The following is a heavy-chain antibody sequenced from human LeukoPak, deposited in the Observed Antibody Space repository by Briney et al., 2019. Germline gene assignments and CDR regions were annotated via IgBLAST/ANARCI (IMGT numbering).Heavy chain of an antibody. D-gene: IGHD6-6*01. CDR1: GFTFSDYA. CDR3: ARVVVSSSSDYFDY. J-gene: IGHJ4*02. V-gene: IGHV3-30*04. Sequence: GGSLRLSCAASGFTFSDYAMHWVRQAPGKGLEWVAVISYDGSKKYYADSVKGRFTISRDTSENTLYLQMNSLRAEDTAEYYCARVVVSSSSDYFDYWGQGTLVTVSS. CDR2: ISYDGSKK.